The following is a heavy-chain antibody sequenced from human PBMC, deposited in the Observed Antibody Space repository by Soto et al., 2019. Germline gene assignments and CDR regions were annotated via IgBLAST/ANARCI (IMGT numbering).Heavy chain of an antibody. J-gene: IGHJ4*02. CDR3: AKYDIAGTTIFDY. D-gene: IGHD1-20*01. CDR2: SSGSGGST. Sequence: QPGGSLRLACASAVFTFISYAMRRVRESPGKGLEWVASSSGSGGSTYYADSVKGRFTISRDNYNNTLYLQMNSLRAEDTAMYYCAKYDIAGTTIFDYWGQGTPVTVSS. V-gene: IGHV3-23*01. CDR1: VFTFISYA.